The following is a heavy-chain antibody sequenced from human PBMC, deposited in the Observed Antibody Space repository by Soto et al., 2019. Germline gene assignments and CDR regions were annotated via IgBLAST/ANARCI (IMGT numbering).Heavy chain of an antibody. CDR3: AKARRDYYGSGDYFDY. D-gene: IGHD3-10*01. Sequence: GGSLRLSCAASGFTFSSYAMSWVRQAPGKGLEWVSAISGSGGSTYYADSVKGRFTISRDNSKNTLYLQMNSLRAEDTAVYYCAKARRDYYGSGDYFDYWGQGTLVTVSS. V-gene: IGHV3-23*01. J-gene: IGHJ4*02. CDR1: GFTFSSYA. CDR2: ISGSGGST.